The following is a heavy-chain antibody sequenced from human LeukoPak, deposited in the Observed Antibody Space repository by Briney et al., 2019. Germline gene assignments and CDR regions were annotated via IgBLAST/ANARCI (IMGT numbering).Heavy chain of an antibody. CDR3: ARGSSPPVLRYFDWLSPADY. J-gene: IGHJ4*02. D-gene: IGHD3-9*01. CDR1: GFTFSDYY. CDR2: ISSSGSTI. V-gene: IGHV3-11*04. Sequence: GGSLRLSCAASGFTFSDYYMSWIRQAPGKGLEWVSYISSSGSTIYYADSVKGRFTISRDNAKNSLYLQMNSLRAEDTAVYYCARGSSPPVLRYFDWLSPADYWGQGTLVTVSS.